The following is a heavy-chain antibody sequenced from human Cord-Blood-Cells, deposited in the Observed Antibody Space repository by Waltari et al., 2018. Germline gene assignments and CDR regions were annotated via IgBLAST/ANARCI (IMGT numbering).Heavy chain of an antibody. Sequence: QVQLQQRGAGPLKPSETLSLTCAVYGGSFRGYYWSWIRQPPGKGLEWIGEIKHSGSNNDNPSLKSQGTISVDTSKNQFFLKLSSVTAADTAVYYCARLRGYCSGGSCYSSYYYGMDVWGQGTTVTVSS. CDR2: IKHSGSN. CDR1: GGSFRGYY. D-gene: IGHD2-15*01. J-gene: IGHJ6*01. V-gene: IGHV4-34*01. CDR3: ARLRGYCSGGSCYSSYYYGMDV.